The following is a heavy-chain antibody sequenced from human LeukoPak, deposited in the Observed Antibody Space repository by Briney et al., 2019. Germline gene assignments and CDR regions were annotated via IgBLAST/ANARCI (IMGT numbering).Heavy chain of an antibody. D-gene: IGHD5-18*01. V-gene: IGHV4-59*01. J-gene: IGHJ6*02. CDR2: IYYSGST. CDR3: ARDRTAMVYGMDV. CDR1: GGSISSYY. Sequence: PSETLSLTCTVSGGSISSYYWSWIRQPPGKGLEWIGYIYYSGSTNYNPSLKSRVTISINTSKKQFSLRLSSVTAADTAVYYCARDRTAMVYGMDVWGQGTTVTVSS.